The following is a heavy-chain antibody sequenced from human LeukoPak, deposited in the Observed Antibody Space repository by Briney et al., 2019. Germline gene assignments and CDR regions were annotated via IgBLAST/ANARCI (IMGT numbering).Heavy chain of an antibody. D-gene: IGHD5-12*01. J-gene: IGHJ4*02. CDR2: AYYRSKWYN. CDR3: ARDAGYSGYDYCFDY. Sequence: SQTLSLTCAISGYSVGSNSAAWNWISQSPSRGLEWLGRAYYRSKWYNDYAVSVKSRITINPDTSKNQFSLQLNSVTPEDTAVYYCARDAGYSGYDYCFDYWGQGTLVTVSS. CDR1: GYSVGSNSAA. V-gene: IGHV6-1*01.